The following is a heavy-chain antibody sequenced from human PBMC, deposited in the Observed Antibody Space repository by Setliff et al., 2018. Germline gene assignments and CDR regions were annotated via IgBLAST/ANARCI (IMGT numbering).Heavy chain of an antibody. CDR3: ARLALTGYDSSGYYYALEYYYYMDV. CDR2: ISTSSGTR. J-gene: IGHJ6*03. V-gene: IGHV3-48*01. CDR1: GFTFNTYC. Sequence: GSLRLSCVASGFTFNTYCMTWVRQAPGKGLEWISYISTSSGTRYYADSVKGRFTISRDNANQSLYLQMNSLRAEDTAVYYCARLALTGYDSSGYYYALEYYYYMDVWGKGTTVTVSS. D-gene: IGHD3-22*01.